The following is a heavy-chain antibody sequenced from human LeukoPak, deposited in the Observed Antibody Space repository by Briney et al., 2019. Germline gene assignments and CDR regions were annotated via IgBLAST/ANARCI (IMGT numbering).Heavy chain of an antibody. CDR3: ARREQWLVGDDY. CDR1: GYTFTSYF. J-gene: IGHJ4*02. CDR2: INPRGGTT. D-gene: IGHD6-19*01. Sequence: ASVKVSCKASGYTFTSYFMYWVRQAPGQGLEWMGLINPRGGTTRYAQKFQGRVTMTTDTSASTAYMELRSLKSDDTAVYYCARREQWLVGDDYWGQGTLVTVSS. V-gene: IGHV1-46*01.